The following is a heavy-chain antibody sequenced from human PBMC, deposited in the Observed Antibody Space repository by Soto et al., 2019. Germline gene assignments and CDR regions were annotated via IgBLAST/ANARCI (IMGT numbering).Heavy chain of an antibody. CDR2: VYYGGST. D-gene: IGHD3-22*01. J-gene: IGHJ6*02. V-gene: IGHV4-39*01. Sequence: SETLPLTCTVSGGPISSSSYYWGWIRQPPEKGLEWIGNVYYGGSTYYNPSLKSRVTISVETSKGQFSLKLSSVTAADTAVYYCAGGDYYHSSGYYFYYYTMDVWGQGTTVTVSS. CDR3: AGGDYYHSSGYYFYYYTMDV. CDR1: GGPISSSSYY.